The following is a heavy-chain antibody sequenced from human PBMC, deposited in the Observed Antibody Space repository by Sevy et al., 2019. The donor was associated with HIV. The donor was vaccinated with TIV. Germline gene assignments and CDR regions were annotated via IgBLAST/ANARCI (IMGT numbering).Heavy chain of an antibody. CDR3: ARGECSSSSCYYYYGMDV. D-gene: IGHD2-2*01. J-gene: IGHJ6*02. CDR1: GYTFTSYV. V-gene: IGHV7-4-1*02. Sequence: ASVKVSCKASGYTFTSYVMNWVRQAPGQGLEWMGWINTNTGNPTYAQGFTGRFVFSLDTSVSTAYLQINSLKAEDTAVYYCARGECSSSSCYYYYGMDVWGQRATVTVSS. CDR2: INTNTGNP.